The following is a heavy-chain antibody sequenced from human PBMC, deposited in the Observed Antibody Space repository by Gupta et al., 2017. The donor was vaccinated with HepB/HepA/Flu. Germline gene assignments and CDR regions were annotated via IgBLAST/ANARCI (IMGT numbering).Heavy chain of an antibody. Sequence: QVQLQESGPGLVKPSETLSLTCTVSGGSISNYYWSWIRQPPGKGLEFLGYIYYSGITNYNPALQSRVTMSVDTSKNQFSLKLSSVTAADTAMYYCARHRNSGTYPLDYWGQGTLVTVSS. CDR3: ARHRNSGTYPLDY. D-gene: IGHD1-26*01. CDR2: IYYSGIT. V-gene: IGHV4-59*08. J-gene: IGHJ4*02. CDR1: GGSISNYY.